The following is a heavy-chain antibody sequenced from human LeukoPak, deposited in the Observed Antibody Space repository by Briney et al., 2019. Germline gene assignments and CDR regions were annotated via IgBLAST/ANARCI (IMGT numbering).Heavy chain of an antibody. CDR2: YYTSGST. D-gene: IGHD3-3*01. V-gene: IGHV4-61*02. J-gene: IGHJ6*03. CDR3: ARAGYYDFWSGYYTDAGNYYYMDV. CDR1: GGSISSGSYY. Sequence: TLSLICTVSGGSISSGSYYWSWIRQPAGKGLEWIGRYYTSGSTNYNPSLKSRVTISVDKSKNQFSLKLSSVTAADTAVYYCARAGYYDFWSGYYTDAGNYYYMDVWGKGTTVIVSS.